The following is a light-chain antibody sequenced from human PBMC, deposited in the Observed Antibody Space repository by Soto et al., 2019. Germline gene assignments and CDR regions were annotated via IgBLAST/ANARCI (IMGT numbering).Light chain of an antibody. Sequence: EILLTQSPGTLSLSPGERATLSCRASQSVASSHLAWYQQKPGRAPRLLIYDAFNRATGIPDRFSGSGSGTDFTLTISRLEPEDFAVYYCQQYGGSATFGQGTKV. CDR2: DAF. V-gene: IGKV3-20*01. J-gene: IGKJ1*01. CDR1: QSVASSH. CDR3: QQYGGSAT.